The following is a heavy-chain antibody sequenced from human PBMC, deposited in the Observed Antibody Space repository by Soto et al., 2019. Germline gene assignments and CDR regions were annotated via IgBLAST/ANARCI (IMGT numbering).Heavy chain of an antibody. CDR2: ISAYNGNT. J-gene: IGHJ4*02. Sequence: ASVKVSCKASGYTFTSYGISWVRQAPGQGLEWMGWISAYNGNTNYAQKLQGRVTMTTDTSTSTAYMELRSLRSDDTAVYYCARDRRDYGDLYFDYWGQGTLVTSPQ. CDR3: ARDRRDYGDLYFDY. D-gene: IGHD4-17*01. V-gene: IGHV1-18*01. CDR1: GYTFTSYG.